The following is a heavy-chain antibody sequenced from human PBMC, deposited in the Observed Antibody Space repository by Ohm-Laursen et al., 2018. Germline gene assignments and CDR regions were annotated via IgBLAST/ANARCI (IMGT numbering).Heavy chain of an antibody. Sequence: SLRLSCAASGFTFSDYYMSWIRQAPGKGLEWLSYISSSGTTKYYADSVKGRFTISRDNANKSLYLQMNSLRAEDTAVYYCARRSITGTTEFDYWGQKTLVTVSS. J-gene: IGHJ4*02. CDR2: ISSSGTTK. CDR1: GFTFSDYY. D-gene: IGHD1-7*01. CDR3: ARRSITGTTEFDY. V-gene: IGHV3-11*01.